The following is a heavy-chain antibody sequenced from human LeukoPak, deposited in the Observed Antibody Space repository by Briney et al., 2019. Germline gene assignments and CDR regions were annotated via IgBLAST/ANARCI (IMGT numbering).Heavy chain of an antibody. CDR3: ATYTRHCSGGTCYSIDY. D-gene: IGHD2-15*01. CDR2: MYYSGDS. Sequence: SETLSLTCTVSGDSISSYHWTWFRQSPGRGLEWIGYMYYSGDSNYNPSLKSRVTISLDTSNNQFSLKLSSVTAADTAIYYCATYTRHCSGGTCYSIDYWGQGTLVTVSS. V-gene: IGHV4-59*08. J-gene: IGHJ4*02. CDR1: GDSISSYH.